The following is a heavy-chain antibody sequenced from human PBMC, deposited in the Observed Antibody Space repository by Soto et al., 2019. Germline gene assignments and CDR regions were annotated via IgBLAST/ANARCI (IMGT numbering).Heavy chain of an antibody. V-gene: IGHV4-59*01. CDR2: IYYTGRS. CDR3: ARDLAMGGFFDP. D-gene: IGHD5-18*01. J-gene: IGHJ5*02. Sequence: SETLSLTCTVSGGSISSDYWTWIRQPPGKELQWIGYIYYTGRSNYNPSLKSRVNMSVDTSKNQFSLRLSSVTAADTAIYYCARDLAMGGFFDPWGQGTLVTVSS. CDR1: GGSISSDY.